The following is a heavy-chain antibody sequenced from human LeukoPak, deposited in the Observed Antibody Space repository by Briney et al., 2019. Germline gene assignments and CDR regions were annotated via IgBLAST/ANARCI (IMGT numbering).Heavy chain of an antibody. V-gene: IGHV4-30-4*01. CDR3: ARDSSYYYDSSGGFGY. D-gene: IGHD3-22*01. Sequence: SQTLSPTCTVSGGSIGSGDYYWSWIRQPPGKGLEWIGYIYYSGSTYYNPSLKSRVTISVDTSKNQFSLKLSSVTAADTAVYYCARDSSYYYDSSGGFGYWGQGTLVTVSS. CDR2: IYYSGST. CDR1: GGSIGSGDYY. J-gene: IGHJ4*02.